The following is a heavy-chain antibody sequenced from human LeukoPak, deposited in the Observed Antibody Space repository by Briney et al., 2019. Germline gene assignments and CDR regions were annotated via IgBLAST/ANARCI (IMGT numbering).Heavy chain of an antibody. CDR2: ISSSSSYI. CDR1: GFTFSSHS. CDR3: ARAMITFGGPGGDAFDI. Sequence: PGGSLRLSCAASGFTFSSHSMNWVRQAPGKGLEWVSSISSSSSYIYYADSVKGRFTISRDNAKNSLYLQMNSLRAEDTAVYYCARAMITFGGPGGDAFDIWGQGTMVTVSS. D-gene: IGHD3-16*01. J-gene: IGHJ3*02. V-gene: IGHV3-21*01.